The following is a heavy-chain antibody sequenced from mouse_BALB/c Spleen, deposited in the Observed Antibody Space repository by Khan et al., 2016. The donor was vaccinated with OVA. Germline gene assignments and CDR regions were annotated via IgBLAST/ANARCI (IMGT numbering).Heavy chain of an antibody. CDR3: ACNRFYYRYSFFDY. CDR1: DYSITSDYA. CDR2: ISYSGST. J-gene: IGHJ2*01. V-gene: IGHV3-2*02. Sequence: VQLKESGPGLVKPSQSLSLTCTVTDYSITSDYAWTWIRQFPGNKLEWMGYISYSGSTSYNPSLTSRISITRDTSKNQFFLQLISVTTEDTATYYCACNRFYYRYSFFDYWGQGTTLTVSS. D-gene: IGHD2-14*01.